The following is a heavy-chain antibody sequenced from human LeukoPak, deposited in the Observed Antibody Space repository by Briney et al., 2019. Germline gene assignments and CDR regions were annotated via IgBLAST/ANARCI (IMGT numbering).Heavy chain of an antibody. CDR1: GGSISSGSYY. CDR3: ARDGNSCGWYALYYMDV. V-gene: IGHV4-61*02. Sequence: SQTLSLTCTVSGGSISSGSYYWSWIRQPAGKGLEWIGRIYTSGSTNHNPSLKSRVTISVDTSKNQFSLKLSSVTAADTAVYYCARDGNSCGWYALYYMDVWGKGTTVTVSS. D-gene: IGHD6-19*01. CDR2: IYTSGST. J-gene: IGHJ6*03.